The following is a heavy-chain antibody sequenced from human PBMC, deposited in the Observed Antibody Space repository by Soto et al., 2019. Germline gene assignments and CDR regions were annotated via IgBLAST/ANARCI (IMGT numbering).Heavy chain of an antibody. CDR3: ARAARYCSGGVCYPDAFDI. D-gene: IGHD2-15*01. V-gene: IGHV1-18*01. CDR2: ISAHNSDT. J-gene: IGHJ3*02. Sequence: GASVKVSCKASGYTFTSYGINWVRQAPGQGLEWMGWISAHNSDTNYAQKSPGRVTMTTDTPTSTAFMELRSLRSDDTAVYYCARAARYCSGGVCYPDAFDIWGQGTMVTVSS. CDR1: GYTFTSYG.